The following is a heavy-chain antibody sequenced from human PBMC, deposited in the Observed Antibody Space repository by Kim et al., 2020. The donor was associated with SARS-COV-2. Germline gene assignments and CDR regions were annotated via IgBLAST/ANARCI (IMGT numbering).Heavy chain of an antibody. D-gene: IGHD3-16*01. V-gene: IGHV3-21*01. CDR2: SSYI. J-gene: IGHJ4*02. Sequence: SSYIYYADSVKGRFTISRDNAKNSLYLQMNSLRAEDTAVYYCATLTGGGVYWGQGTLVTVSS. CDR3: ATLTGGGVY.